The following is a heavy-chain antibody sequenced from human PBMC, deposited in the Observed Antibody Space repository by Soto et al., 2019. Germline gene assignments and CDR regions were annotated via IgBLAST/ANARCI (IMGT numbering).Heavy chain of an antibody. Sequence: PGESLKISCKGSGYGFTIYWIGWVRQMPGKGLEWMGIIYPGDSDTRYSTSFQGQVTITADKSISTAYLQWSSLKASDTAMYYCARHGPLVYYGNSDYYYYGMDVWGQGTTVTVSS. D-gene: IGHD3-22*01. J-gene: IGHJ6*02. V-gene: IGHV5-51*01. CDR3: ARHGPLVYYGNSDYYYYGMDV. CDR2: IYPGDSDT. CDR1: GYGFTIYW.